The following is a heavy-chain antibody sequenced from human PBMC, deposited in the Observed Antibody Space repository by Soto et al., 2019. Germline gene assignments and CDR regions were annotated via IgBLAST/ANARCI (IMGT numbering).Heavy chain of an antibody. V-gene: IGHV4-59*12. CDR2: IYYSGST. Sequence: SETLSLTCTVSGGSISSYYWSWIRQPPGKGLEWIGYIYYSGSTNYNPSLKSRVTISVDTSKNTLYLQMNSLRAEDTAVYYCAKEGEHSSGWANFDYWGQGTLVTVSS. CDR1: GGSISSYY. J-gene: IGHJ4*02. D-gene: IGHD6-19*01. CDR3: AKEGEHSSGWANFDY.